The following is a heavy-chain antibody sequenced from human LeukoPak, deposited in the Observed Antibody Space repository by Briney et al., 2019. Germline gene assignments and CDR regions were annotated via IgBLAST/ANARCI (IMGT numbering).Heavy chain of an antibody. V-gene: IGHV3-23*01. CDR3: AKVRWGVRADFDY. CDR1: GFTFSSYV. Sequence: PGGSLGLSCAASGFTFSSYVMSWVRQAPGKGLEWVSAISGSGGSTYYADSVKGRFTISRDNSKNTLYLQMNSLRAEDTAVYYCAKVRWGVRADFDYWGQGTLVTVSS. CDR2: ISGSGGST. J-gene: IGHJ4*02. D-gene: IGHD3-16*01.